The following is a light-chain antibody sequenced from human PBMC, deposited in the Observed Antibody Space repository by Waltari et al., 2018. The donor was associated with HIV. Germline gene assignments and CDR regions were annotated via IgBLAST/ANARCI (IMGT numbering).Light chain of an antibody. CDR3: LQGYISPLT. V-gene: IGKV1-39*01. J-gene: IGKJ3*01. CDR1: HRINTF. CDR2: GAY. Sequence: DIQMTQSPSSLSASVVDSITTACGPCHRINTFLNWYQMKHVKVPRLLIYGAYRWESGVPSRFSAAGSGTDFSLTISCLEPEDCETYYCLQGYISPLTFGPGTKVDIK.